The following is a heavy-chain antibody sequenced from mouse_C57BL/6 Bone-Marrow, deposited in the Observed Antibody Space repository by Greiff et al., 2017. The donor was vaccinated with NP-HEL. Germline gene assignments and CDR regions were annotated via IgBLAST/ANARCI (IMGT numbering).Heavy chain of an antibody. D-gene: IGHD1-1*01. CDR1: GFTFSDFY. J-gene: IGHJ1*03. CDR3: ARDAPFITTDWYFEV. CDR2: SRNKANDYTT. V-gene: IGHV7-1*01. Sequence: EVMLVESGGGLVQSGRSLRLSCATSGFTFSDFYMEWVRQAPGKGLEWIAASRNKANDYTTEYSASVKGRFIVSRDTSQSILYLQMNALRAEDTAIYYCARDAPFITTDWYFEVWGTGTTVTVSS.